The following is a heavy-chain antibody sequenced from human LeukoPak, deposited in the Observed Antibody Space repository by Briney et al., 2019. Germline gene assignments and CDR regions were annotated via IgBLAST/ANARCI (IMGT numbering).Heavy chain of an antibody. Sequence: GGSLRLSCAASGFTFSNSDMHWVRQATGKGLEWVSGIGTVGDTSYPGSVKGRFTISRENAKNSLYPQMNSLRAGDTAIYYCVRGGGNSYGYYFDYWGQGILVTVSS. CDR3: VRGGGNSYGYYFDY. V-gene: IGHV3-13*01. CDR1: GFTFSNSD. J-gene: IGHJ4*02. CDR2: IGTVGDT. D-gene: IGHD5-18*01.